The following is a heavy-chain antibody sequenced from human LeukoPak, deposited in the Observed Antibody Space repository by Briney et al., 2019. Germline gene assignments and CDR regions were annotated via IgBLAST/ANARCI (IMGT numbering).Heavy chain of an antibody. CDR1: GFTFSSYG. CDR3: GRDLDWGAFDH. CDR2: ISGSGGTT. Sequence: GGSLRLSCAASGFTFSSYGISWVRQAPGKGLEWVSGISGSGGTTYYADSVKGRFTISRDNSKNTLNLQMNSLRAEDTAVYYCGRDLDWGAFDHWGQGTLVTVSS. D-gene: IGHD3-9*01. V-gene: IGHV3-23*01. J-gene: IGHJ4*02.